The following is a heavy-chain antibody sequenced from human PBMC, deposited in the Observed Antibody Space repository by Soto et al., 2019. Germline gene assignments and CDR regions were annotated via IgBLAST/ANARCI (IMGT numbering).Heavy chain of an antibody. V-gene: IGHV2-5*02. Sequence: QITLNESGPTQVKPRQTLTLTCTFSGFSLTTSGVGVGWIRQSPGKAPEWLALIYWDDYNRYSPSLKSRLTITKDTSKNQVVLTMADLDPADTATYYCAHRVLRTVFGLVTTTAIYFDFWGQGTPVAVSS. CDR1: GFSLTTSGVG. CDR2: IYWDDYN. CDR3: AHRVLRTVFGLVTTTAIYFDF. D-gene: IGHD3-3*01. J-gene: IGHJ4*02.